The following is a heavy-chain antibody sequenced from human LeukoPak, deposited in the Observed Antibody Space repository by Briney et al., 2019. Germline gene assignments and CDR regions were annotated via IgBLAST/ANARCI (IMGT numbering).Heavy chain of an antibody. CDR2: ISYDGSNK. CDR1: GFTFSSYA. J-gene: IGHJ4*02. Sequence: GGSLRLSCAASGFTFSSYAMHWVRQAPGKGLEGVAVISYDGSNKYYADSVKGRFTISRDNSKNTLYLQMNSLRAEDTAVYYCARDRGVATSGPDYWGQGTLVTVSS. D-gene: IGHD5-12*01. CDR3: ARDRGVATSGPDY. V-gene: IGHV3-30-3*01.